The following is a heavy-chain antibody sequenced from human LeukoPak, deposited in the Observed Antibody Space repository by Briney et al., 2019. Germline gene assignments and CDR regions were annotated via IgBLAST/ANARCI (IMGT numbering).Heavy chain of an antibody. CDR2: INHSGGT. J-gene: IGHJ4*02. V-gene: IGHV4-34*01. CDR1: GGSYSGYY. D-gene: IGHD2-21*02. Sequence: PSETLSLTCAVCGGSYSGYYWTWISQPPAKGLEWIGEINHSGGTNYNPSLKSRVTISVDTSKNQFSLKLSSVTAADTAVYYCARGHPLLDYWGQGTLVTVSS. CDR3: ARGHPLLDY.